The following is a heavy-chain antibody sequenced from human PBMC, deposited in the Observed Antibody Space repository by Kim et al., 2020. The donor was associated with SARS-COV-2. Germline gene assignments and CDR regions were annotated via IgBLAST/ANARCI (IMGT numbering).Heavy chain of an antibody. D-gene: IGHD3-22*01. J-gene: IGHJ6*02. CDR2: ISAYNGNT. Sequence: ASVKVSCKASGYTFTSYGISWVRQAPGQGLEWMGWISAYNGNTNYAQKLQGRVTMTTDTSTSTAYMELRSLRSDDTAVYYCARQGYYDSSGYYVRGGMDVWGQGTTVTVSS. CDR1: GYTFTSYG. CDR3: ARQGYYDSSGYYVRGGMDV. V-gene: IGHV1-18*04.